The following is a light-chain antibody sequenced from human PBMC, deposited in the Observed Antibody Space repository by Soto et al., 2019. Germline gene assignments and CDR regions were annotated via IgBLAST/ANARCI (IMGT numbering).Light chain of an antibody. Sequence: QAVVTQPPSASGTPGQRVTISCSGSTSNIGSKTVNWYQQLPGTAPKLLIYSNNERPSGVPDRFSGSKSGTSASLAISGVQSEDEADYYCAAWDDSLSGYVFGTGTKVTVL. CDR2: SNN. J-gene: IGLJ1*01. V-gene: IGLV1-44*01. CDR1: TSNIGSKT. CDR3: AAWDDSLSGYV.